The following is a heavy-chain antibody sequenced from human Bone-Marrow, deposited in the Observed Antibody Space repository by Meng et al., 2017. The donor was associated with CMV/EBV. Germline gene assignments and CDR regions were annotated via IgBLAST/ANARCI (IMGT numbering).Heavy chain of an antibody. V-gene: IGHV3-48*03. CDR3: TRERAEDGYNPWGYYYGMAV. CDR2: ISSIGSTI. Sequence: GESLKISCSASGFTFHHYEMNWVRQAPGKGLEWVSHISSIGSTIHYADSVKGRFTISRDNAKNSLYLQMDSLRVEDSGVYYCTRERAEDGYNPWGYYYGMAVWGQGNTVTVSS. J-gene: IGHJ6*02. CDR1: GFTFHHYE. D-gene: IGHD5-24*01.